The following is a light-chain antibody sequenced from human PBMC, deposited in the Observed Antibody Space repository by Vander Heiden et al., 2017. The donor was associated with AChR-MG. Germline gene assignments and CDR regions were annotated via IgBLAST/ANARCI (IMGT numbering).Light chain of an antibody. CDR1: QSISSY. Sequence: DIQMTQSPSSLSASVGDRVTITCRASQSISSYLNWYQQKPGKAPKLLIYAASSLQSGVPSRFSGSGCGTDFTLTISSRQPEDFAPYYCQQSDSTPPVTFGGRTKVDIK. J-gene: IGKJ4*01. CDR3: QQSDSTPPVT. CDR2: AAS. V-gene: IGKV1-39*01.